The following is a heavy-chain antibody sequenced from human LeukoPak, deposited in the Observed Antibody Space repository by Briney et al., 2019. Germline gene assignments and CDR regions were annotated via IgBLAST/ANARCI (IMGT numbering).Heavy chain of an antibody. CDR2: ISAYNGNT. CDR1: GYTFTCYG. J-gene: IGHJ6*02. D-gene: IGHD3-22*01. Sequence: ASVKVSCKASGYTFTCYGISWVRQAPGQGLEWMGWISAYNGNTNYAQKLQGRVTMTTDTSTSTAYMELRSLRSDDTAVYYCARDPYYYDSSGYYRNRPNYYYYGMDVWGQGTTVTVSS. CDR3: ARDPYYYDSSGYYRNRPNYYYYGMDV. V-gene: IGHV1-18*01.